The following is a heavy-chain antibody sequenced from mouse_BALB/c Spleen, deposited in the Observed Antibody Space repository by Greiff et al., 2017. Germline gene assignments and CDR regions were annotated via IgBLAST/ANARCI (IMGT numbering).Heavy chain of an antibody. J-gene: IGHJ3*01. CDR3: TRSETARATSWFAD. CDR1: GYTFTSYW. V-gene: IGHV1-69*02. Sequence: QVQLQQPGAELVRPGASVKLSCKASGYTFTSYWINWVKQRPGQGLEWIGNIYPSDSYTNYNQKFKDKATLTVDKSSSTAYMQLSSPTSEDSAVYYCTRSETARATSWFADWGQGTLVTVSA. CDR2: IYPSDSYT. D-gene: IGHD3-1*01.